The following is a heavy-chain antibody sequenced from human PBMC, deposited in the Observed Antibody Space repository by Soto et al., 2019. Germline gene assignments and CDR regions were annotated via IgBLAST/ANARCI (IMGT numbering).Heavy chain of an antibody. D-gene: IGHD5-12*01. CDR3: ARQINSGYDPNWFDP. CDR2: IYYSGST. J-gene: IGHJ5*02. CDR1: GGSISSSSYY. Sequence: SETLSLTCTVSGGSISSSSYYWGWIRQPPGKGLEWIGSIYYSGSTYYNPSLKSRVTISVDTSKNQFSLKLSSVTAADTAVYYCARQINSGYDPNWFDPWGQGTLVTVSS. V-gene: IGHV4-39*01.